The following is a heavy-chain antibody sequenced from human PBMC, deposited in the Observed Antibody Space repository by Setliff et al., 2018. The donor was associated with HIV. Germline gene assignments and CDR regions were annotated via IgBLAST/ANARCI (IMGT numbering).Heavy chain of an antibody. V-gene: IGHV3-30*07. CDR1: GFTFSNFA. D-gene: IGHD6-6*01. J-gene: IGHJ5*01. CDR2: ISYDGSRT. CDR3: ARDPRTDSSYAWFDS. Sequence: GGSLRLSCAASGFTFSNFAMHWVRQAPGKGLEWVSVISYDGSRTYYADSVKGRLTISRDNAKNSLYLQMTSLRAEDTALYFCARDPRTDSSYAWFDSWGQGTLVTVSS.